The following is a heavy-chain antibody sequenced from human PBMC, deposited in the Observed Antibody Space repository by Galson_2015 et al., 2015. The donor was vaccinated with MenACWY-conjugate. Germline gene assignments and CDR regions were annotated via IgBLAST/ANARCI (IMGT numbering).Heavy chain of an antibody. CDR3: AREYCSSITCLFDY. CDR2: ISSSSTTI. CDR1: GFTFSTYS. D-gene: IGHD2-2*01. V-gene: IGHV3-48*04. Sequence: SLRLSCAASGFTFSTYSMNWVRQAPGMGLEWVSYISSSSTTIHYANSVKGRFTISRDNAKNSLYLQMNSLRPEDTAVYYCAREYCSSITCLFDYWGQGALVTVSS. J-gene: IGHJ4*02.